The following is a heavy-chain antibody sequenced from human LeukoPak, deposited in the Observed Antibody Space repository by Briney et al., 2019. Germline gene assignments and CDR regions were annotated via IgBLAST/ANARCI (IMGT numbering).Heavy chain of an antibody. D-gene: IGHD5-12*01. CDR2: IKQDGSEK. J-gene: IGHJ4*02. CDR1: GFTFSSYW. Sequence: GGSLRLSCPASGFTFSSYWMSWVRQAPGKGLEWVANIKQDGSEKYYVDSVKGRFTISRDNAKNSLYLQMNSLRAEDTAVYYCARDSRYSGYDYTSYWGQGTLVTVSS. CDR3: ARDSRYSGYDYTSY. V-gene: IGHV3-7*01.